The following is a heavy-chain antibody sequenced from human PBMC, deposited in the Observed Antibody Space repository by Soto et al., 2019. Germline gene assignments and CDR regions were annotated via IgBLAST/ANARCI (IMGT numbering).Heavy chain of an antibody. CDR1: GFTFSNAW. Sequence: PGGSLRLSCAASGFTFSNAWMSWVRRAPGKGLEWVGRIKSKTDGGTTDYAAPVKGRFTISRDDSKNTLYLQMNSLKTEDTAVYYCTATLSIAARPSHYYGMDVWGQGTTVTVSS. CDR3: TATLSIAARPSHYYGMDV. CDR2: IKSKTDGGTT. J-gene: IGHJ6*02. V-gene: IGHV3-15*01. D-gene: IGHD6-6*01.